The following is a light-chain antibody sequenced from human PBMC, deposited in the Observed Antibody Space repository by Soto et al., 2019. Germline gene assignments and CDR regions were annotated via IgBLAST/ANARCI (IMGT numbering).Light chain of an antibody. CDR2: GAS. V-gene: IGKV3-20*01. Sequence: EIVWTQSPGTLSWSPGERATLSCRASQSVSSYLAWYQQKPGQAPRLLIYGASTRATGIPDRFSGSGSGTDFTLTISRLEPEDFAVYYCQQSGSSPGTFGGGTKVEIK. CDR3: QQSGSSPGT. CDR1: QSVSSY. J-gene: IGKJ4*01.